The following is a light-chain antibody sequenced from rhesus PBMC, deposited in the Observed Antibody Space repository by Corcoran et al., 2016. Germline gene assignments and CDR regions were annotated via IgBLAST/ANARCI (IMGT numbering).Light chain of an antibody. CDR2: EVT. Sequence: QAALTQSPSVSGSPGQSVTISCTGTSSDIGAYNRVSWYQQYPGKAPKLMIYEVTKRPSGVSDRFSGSKSGNTASLTISGLQAEDEADYYCGSYASSSAFIFGAGTRLTVL. CDR1: SSDIGAYNR. J-gene: IGLJ1*01. CDR3: GSYASSSAFI. V-gene: IGLV2-13*02.